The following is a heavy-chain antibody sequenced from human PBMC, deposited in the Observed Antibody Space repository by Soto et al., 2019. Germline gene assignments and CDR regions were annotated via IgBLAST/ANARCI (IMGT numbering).Heavy chain of an antibody. Sequence: ASVKVSCKASGYTFTSYSMHWVRQAPGQRLEWMGWINAGNGNTKYSQKFQGRVTIARDTSASTAYMELSSLRSEDTAVYYCARLLPRAVAGFDPWGQGTLVT. CDR3: ARLLPRAVAGFDP. CDR1: GYTFTSYS. D-gene: IGHD6-19*01. J-gene: IGHJ5*02. CDR2: INAGNGNT. V-gene: IGHV1-3*01.